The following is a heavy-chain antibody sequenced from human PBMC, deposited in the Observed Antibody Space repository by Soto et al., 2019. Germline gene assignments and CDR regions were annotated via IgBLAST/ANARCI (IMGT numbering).Heavy chain of an antibody. CDR1: GFTFSKYA. Sequence: LRLSCAASGFTFSKYAMHWVRQARGTRLEWVAVISNDGSNPYYADSVKGRFTISRDNSKNTLYLQMNSLREEDTAVYYCARTGYDRSGYFVEYYFDYWGQGTLVTVSS. CDR2: ISNDGSNP. J-gene: IGHJ4*02. D-gene: IGHD3-22*01. CDR3: ARTGYDRSGYFVEYYFDY. V-gene: IGHV3-30-3*01.